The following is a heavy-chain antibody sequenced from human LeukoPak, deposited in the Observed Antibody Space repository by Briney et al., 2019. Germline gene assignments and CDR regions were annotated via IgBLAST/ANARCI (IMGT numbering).Heavy chain of an antibody. CDR3: ARGYSYGYASDY. D-gene: IGHD5-18*01. CDR1: GGTFSSYA. CDR2: IIPIFGTA. J-gene: IGHJ4*02. V-gene: IGHV1-69*01. Sequence: ASVKVSCKASGGTFSSYATSWVRQAPGQGLEWMGGIIPIFGTANYAQKFQGRVTITADESTSTAYMELSSLRSEDTAVYYCARGYSYGYASDYWGQGTLVTVSS.